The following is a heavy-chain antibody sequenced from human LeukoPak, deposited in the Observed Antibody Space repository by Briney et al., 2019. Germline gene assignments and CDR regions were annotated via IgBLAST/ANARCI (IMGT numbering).Heavy chain of an antibody. CDR3: ASKYYDFWSGYYRLDY. J-gene: IGHJ4*02. D-gene: IGHD3-3*01. Sequence: SETLSLTCIVSGCSISNSSYYWRWVRQPPGKALAWIGNIYYSGSTYYNPSLKSRVTIYVDTSKNQFSLKLSSVTAAGTAVYYCASKYYDFWSGYYRLDYWRQETLVTVSS. CDR2: IYYSGST. CDR1: GCSISNSSYY. V-gene: IGHV4-39*01.